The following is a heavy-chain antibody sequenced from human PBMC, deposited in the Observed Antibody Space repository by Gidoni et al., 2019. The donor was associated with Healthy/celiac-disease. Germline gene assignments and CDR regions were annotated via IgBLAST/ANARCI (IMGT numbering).Heavy chain of an antibody. D-gene: IGHD2-15*01. Sequence: EVQLVESGGGLVQPGGSLRLSCAASGFTFSSYDMHWVRQATGKGLEWVSAIGTAGDTYYPGSVKGRFTSSRENAKNSLYLQMNSLRAGDTAVYYCARGGSGDIYFDYWGQGTLVTVSS. CDR1: GFTFSSYD. CDR2: IGTAGDT. CDR3: ARGGSGDIYFDY. V-gene: IGHV3-13*04. J-gene: IGHJ4*02.